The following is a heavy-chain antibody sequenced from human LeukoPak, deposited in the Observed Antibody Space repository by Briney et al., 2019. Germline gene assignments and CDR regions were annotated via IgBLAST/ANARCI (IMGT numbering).Heavy chain of an antibody. CDR2: IYSGGST. J-gene: IGHJ4*02. D-gene: IGHD2/OR15-2a*01. Sequence: GGSLRLSCAASGFTVSSNYMSWVRRAPGKGLEWVSVIYSGGSTYYADSVKGRFTISRDNSKNTLYLQMNSLRAEDTAVYYCARDRVLNYFDYWGQGTLVTVSS. CDR1: GFTVSSNY. CDR3: ARDRVLNYFDY. V-gene: IGHV3-66*01.